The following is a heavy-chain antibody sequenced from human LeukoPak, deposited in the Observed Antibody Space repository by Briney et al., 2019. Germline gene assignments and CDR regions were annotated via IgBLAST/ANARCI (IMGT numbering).Heavy chain of an antibody. V-gene: IGHV1-2*02. CDR3: ARDPTVTTGGCDY. CDR2: INPNSGGT. Sequence: ASVKVSCKASGYTFTGYYMHWVRQAPGQGLEWMGWINPNSGGTNYAQKFQGRVTMTRDTSISTAYMELSRLRSDDTAVYYCARDPTVTTGGCDYWGQGTLVTVSS. J-gene: IGHJ4*02. CDR1: GYTFTGYY. D-gene: IGHD4-17*01.